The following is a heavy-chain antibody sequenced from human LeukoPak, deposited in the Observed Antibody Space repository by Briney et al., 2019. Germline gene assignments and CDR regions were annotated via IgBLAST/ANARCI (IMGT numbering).Heavy chain of an antibody. D-gene: IGHD3-16*01. CDR1: GYTFTGYY. V-gene: IGHV1-2*02. CDR3: GGVYVWGSSYPPDY. Sequence: ASVKVSCKASGYTFTGYYMHWVRQAPGQGLEWMGWINPNSGGTNSSQKFQDRVTLTRDTSISTAYMELGSLRSDDTAIYYCGGVYVWGSSYPPDYGGQGTLVTFSS. CDR2: INPNSGGT. J-gene: IGHJ4*02.